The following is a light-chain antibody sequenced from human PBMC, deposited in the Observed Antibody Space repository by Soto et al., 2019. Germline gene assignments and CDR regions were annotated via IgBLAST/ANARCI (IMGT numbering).Light chain of an antibody. CDR2: AAS. Sequence: DIQKTESPSSLSASVGDRVTITCRANQSISTYLNWFQQKPGKAPNLLIYAASSSQSAVPSRFSGSGSGTDFTLTISSLQPEDFATYYCQQSYSTPRTFGQGTKLEIK. J-gene: IGKJ2*01. CDR1: QSISTY. CDR3: QQSYSTPRT. V-gene: IGKV1-39*01.